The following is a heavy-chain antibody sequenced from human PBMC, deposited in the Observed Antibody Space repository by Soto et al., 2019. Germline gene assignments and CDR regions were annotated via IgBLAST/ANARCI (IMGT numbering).Heavy chain of an antibody. CDR1: GFTFSSYE. CDR2: ISSSGSTI. J-gene: IGHJ4*02. Sequence: GGSLRLSCAASGFTFSSYEMNWVRQAPGKGLEWVSYISSSGSTIYYADSVKGRFTISRDNARNSLYLQMTSLRDEDTAVYYCARETPSFDSWGQGTLVTVSS. V-gene: IGHV3-48*03. D-gene: IGHD2-15*01. CDR3: ARETPSFDS.